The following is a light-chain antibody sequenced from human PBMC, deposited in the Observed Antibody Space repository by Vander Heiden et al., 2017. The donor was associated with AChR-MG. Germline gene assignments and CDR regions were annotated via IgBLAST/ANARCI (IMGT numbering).Light chain of an antibody. J-gene: IGKJ4*01. Sequence: EIVLTQSPATLSLSPGERATLSCGASQSVTKNYLAWYQQKPGLAPRLLIYDASIRATGIPDRFSGSGSGTDFKLTISRLESEDFAVYYCQQYDHSPLTFGGGTKVEI. CDR1: QSVTKNY. CDR2: DAS. CDR3: QQYDHSPLT. V-gene: IGKV3D-20*01.